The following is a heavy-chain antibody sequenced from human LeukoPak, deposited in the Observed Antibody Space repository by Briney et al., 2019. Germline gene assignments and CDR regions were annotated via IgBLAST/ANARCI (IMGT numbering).Heavy chain of an antibody. V-gene: IGHV5-51*01. Sequence: GASLQISCKGSGSSFTSYWIGWVRQLPGKGLEWMGIIDPSDSETRYTPSFQGQVTISVDKSLTTADLQWNSLKASDTAMYYCARQTAMGRSGDYWGQGTLVTVSS. CDR3: ARQTAMGRSGDY. CDR2: IDPSDSET. J-gene: IGHJ4*02. D-gene: IGHD5-18*01. CDR1: GSSFTSYW.